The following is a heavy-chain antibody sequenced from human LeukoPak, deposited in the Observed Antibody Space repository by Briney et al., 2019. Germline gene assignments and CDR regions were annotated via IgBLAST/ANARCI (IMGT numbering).Heavy chain of an antibody. V-gene: IGHV3-23*01. CDR2: ISGSGGST. J-gene: IGHJ4*02. Sequence: GGSLRLSCAASGFTFGSYAMSWVRQPPGRGLEWVSTISGSGGSTYYADSLKGRFTISRDNSKNSLYLQMNSLRVEDTAVYYCARGGTSHPQSPYWGQGTLVIVSS. D-gene: IGHD3-16*01. CDR1: GFTFGSYA. CDR3: ARGGTSHPQSPY.